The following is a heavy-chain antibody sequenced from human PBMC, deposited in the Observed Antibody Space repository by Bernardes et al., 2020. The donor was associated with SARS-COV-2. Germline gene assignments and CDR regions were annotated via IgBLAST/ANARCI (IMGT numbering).Heavy chain of an antibody. J-gene: IGHJ5*02. CDR1: GFTVSNNY. V-gene: IGHV3-66*01. CDR3: AKGAAALLDP. Sequence: GGSLRLSCAASGFTVSNNYMTWVRQAPGKGLEWVSVIYSDGTTYYADSVKGRFTISRDNSRNTLYLQMNRLRVEDTAVYYCAKGAAALLDPWGQGTLVTVSS. D-gene: IGHD6-13*01. CDR2: IYSDGTT.